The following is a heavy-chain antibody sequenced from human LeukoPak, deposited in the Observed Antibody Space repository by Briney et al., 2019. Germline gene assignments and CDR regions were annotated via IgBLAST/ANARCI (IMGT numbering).Heavy chain of an antibody. CDR3: ASTGYSSGWYVY. V-gene: IGHV4-39*01. CDR2: IYYSGST. Sequence: SETLSLTCTVSGGSISSSSYYWGWIRQPPGTGLEWIGSIYYSGSTYYNPSLKSRVTISVDTSKNQFSLKLSSVTAADTAVYYCASTGYSSGWYVYWGQGTLVTVSS. CDR1: GGSISSSSYY. J-gene: IGHJ4*02. D-gene: IGHD6-19*01.